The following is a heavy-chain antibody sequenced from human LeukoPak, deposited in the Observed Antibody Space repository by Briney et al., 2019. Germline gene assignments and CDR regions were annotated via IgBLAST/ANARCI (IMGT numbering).Heavy chain of an antibody. J-gene: IGHJ6*02. CDR1: GGSVSSGGYS. D-gene: IGHD2-2*03. CDR3: ARGVGYCSSTSCYPYYGMDV. V-gene: IGHV4-30-2*01. Sequence: PSQTLSLTCAVSGGSVSSGGYSWSWIRQPPGKGLEWIGYIYHSGSTYYNPSLKSRVTISVDRSKNQFSLKLSSVTAADTAVYYCARGVGYCSSTSCYPYYGMDVWGQRTTVTVSS. CDR2: IYHSGST.